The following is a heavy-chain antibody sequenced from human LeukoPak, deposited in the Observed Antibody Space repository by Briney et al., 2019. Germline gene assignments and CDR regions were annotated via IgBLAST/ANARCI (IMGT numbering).Heavy chain of an antibody. Sequence: GESLKISCKGSGYTFTSYWIGWVRQMPGKGLEWMGLIYPGDSHITYSPSFQGQVTISADKSINTAYLQWSSLKASDTAIYYCARLGLQYYFFHMDVGGKGTTVTVS. D-gene: IGHD4-11*01. CDR2: IYPGDSHI. CDR1: GYTFTSYW. J-gene: IGHJ6*03. CDR3: ARLGLQYYFFHMDV. V-gene: IGHV5-51*01.